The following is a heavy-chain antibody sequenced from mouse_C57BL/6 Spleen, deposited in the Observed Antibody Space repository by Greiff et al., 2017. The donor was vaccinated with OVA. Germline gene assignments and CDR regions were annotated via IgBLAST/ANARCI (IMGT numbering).Heavy chain of an antibody. CDR3: ATPITTVVAPGFDY. CDR1: GYAFSSSW. CDR2: IYPGDGDT. V-gene: IGHV1-82*01. D-gene: IGHD1-1*01. Sequence: QVQLQQSGPELVKPGASVKISCKASGYAFSSSWMNWVKQRPGKGLEWIGRIYPGDGDTNYNGKFKGKATLTADKSSSTAYMQLSSLTSEDSAVYFCATPITTVVAPGFDYWGQGTTLTVSS. J-gene: IGHJ2*01.